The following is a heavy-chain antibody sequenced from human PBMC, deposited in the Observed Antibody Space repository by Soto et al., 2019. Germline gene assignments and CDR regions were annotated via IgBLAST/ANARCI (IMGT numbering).Heavy chain of an antibody. J-gene: IGHJ4*02. CDR3: ARAQGELERIHYYFDY. V-gene: IGHV6-1*01. Sequence: KQSQTLSLTCAISGDSVSSNSAAWNWIRQSPSRGLEWLGRTYYRSKWYNDYAVSVKSRITINPDTSKNQFSLQLNSVTPEDTAVYYCARAQGELERIHYYFDYWGQGTLVTVSS. CDR2: TYYRSKWYN. CDR1: GDSVSSNSAA. D-gene: IGHD1-1*01.